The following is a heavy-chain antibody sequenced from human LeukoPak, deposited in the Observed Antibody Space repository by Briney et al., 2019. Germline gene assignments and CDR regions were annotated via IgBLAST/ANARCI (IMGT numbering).Heavy chain of an antibody. J-gene: IGHJ4*02. CDR3: ARALDSSGWRGRDY. CDR2: ISYDGSNK. D-gene: IGHD6-19*01. V-gene: IGHV3-30-3*01. CDR1: GFTFTTYL. Sequence: GGSLRLSCAASGFTFTTYLMHWARQAPGKGLEWVAVISYDGSNKDYADSVKGRFTISRDKSKNTLYLQMNSLRPEDTAVYYCARALDSSGWRGRDYWGQGTLVTVSS.